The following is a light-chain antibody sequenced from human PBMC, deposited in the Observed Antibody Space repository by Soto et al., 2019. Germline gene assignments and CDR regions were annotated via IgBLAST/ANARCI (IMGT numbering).Light chain of an antibody. CDR1: QSISPW. CDR2: KAS. J-gene: IGKJ1*01. Sequence: DIQMTQSPSTLSASVGDRVTITCRASQSISPWLAWYQQIPGEAPKLLIYKASSLESWVPSRFSGSGSGTESTLTISSLQPDDVATYYCQQYATYWTFGQGTNVEIK. V-gene: IGKV1-5*03. CDR3: QQYATYWT.